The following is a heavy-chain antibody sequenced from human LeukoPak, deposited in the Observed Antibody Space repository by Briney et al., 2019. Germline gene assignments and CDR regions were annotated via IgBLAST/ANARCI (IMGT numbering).Heavy chain of an antibody. V-gene: IGHV4-39*01. Sequence: SETLSLTCTASGGSISSSSYYWGWIRQPPGKGLEWIGSIYYSGSTYYNPSLKSRATISVDTSKNQFSLKLSSVTAADTAVYYCARLNYPREYCSSTSCYRRSAFDIWGQGTMVTVSS. CDR3: ARLNYPREYCSSTSCYRRSAFDI. J-gene: IGHJ3*02. D-gene: IGHD2-2*01. CDR1: GGSISSSSYY. CDR2: IYYSGST.